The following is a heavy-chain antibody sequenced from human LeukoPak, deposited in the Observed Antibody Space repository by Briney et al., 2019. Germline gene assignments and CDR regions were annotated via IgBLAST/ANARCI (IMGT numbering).Heavy chain of an antibody. CDR1: VYTFTVYD. D-gene: IGHD6-13*01. CDR2: KNPNSGNT. J-gene: IGHJ4*02. V-gene: IGHV1-8*01. CDR3: ARGYTSSWPYYFDY. Sequence: ASVSVSSTPSVYTFTVYDINGGRRATGQGVEWGGRKNPNSGNTGYAQKFQGRVTLTRNTSIRTAYMELSSLRSEDTAVYYCARGYTSSWPYYFDYWGQGTLVTVSS.